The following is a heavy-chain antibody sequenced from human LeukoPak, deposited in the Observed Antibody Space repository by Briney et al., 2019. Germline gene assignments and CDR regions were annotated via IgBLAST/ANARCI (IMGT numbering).Heavy chain of an antibody. D-gene: IGHD3-22*01. CDR1: GFTFHSYA. V-gene: IGHV3-23*01. CDR2: ISGGGRFT. J-gene: IGHJ6*02. CDR3: AKSYYYDSSGFYSYYTMDV. Sequence: GGSLRLPCAASGFTFHSYAMTWVRQTPGKGLEWVSGISGGGRFTYSADSVKGRFAISRNSSNNTVYLQMNSLRAEDTAVYYCAKSYYYDSSGFYSYYTMDVWGQGTTVTVSS.